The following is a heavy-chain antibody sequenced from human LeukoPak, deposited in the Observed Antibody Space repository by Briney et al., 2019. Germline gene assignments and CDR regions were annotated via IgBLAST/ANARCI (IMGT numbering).Heavy chain of an antibody. CDR3: AREFSSGYDAFDI. CDR1: GFTFSSYW. J-gene: IGHJ3*02. CDR2: IKEDGSEK. V-gene: IGHV3-7*01. D-gene: IGHD3-22*01. Sequence: GGSLRLSCAASGFTFSSYWMSWVRQAPGKGLEWVANIKEDGSEKYYVDSLKGRFTISRDNAKNSLYLQMNSLRAEDTAVYYCAREFSSGYDAFDIWGQGTMVTVSS.